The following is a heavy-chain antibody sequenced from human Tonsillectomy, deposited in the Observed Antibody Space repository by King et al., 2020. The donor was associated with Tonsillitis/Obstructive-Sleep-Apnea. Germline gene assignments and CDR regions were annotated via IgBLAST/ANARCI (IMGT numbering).Heavy chain of an antibody. CDR1: GSAFTAYY. CDR3: AGGFCDTTTCHGGGV. Sequence: VQLVESGAEVKKPGASVKVSCKASGSAFTAYYMHWVRQAPGQGLEWMGRINPNSGGTNYAQKFQGRVTMTRDTSITTAYMELSRLRSDDTAVYYCAGGFCDTTTCHGGGVWGQGTLVTVSS. V-gene: IGHV1-2*06. D-gene: IGHD2-2*01. CDR2: INPNSGGT. J-gene: IGHJ4*02.